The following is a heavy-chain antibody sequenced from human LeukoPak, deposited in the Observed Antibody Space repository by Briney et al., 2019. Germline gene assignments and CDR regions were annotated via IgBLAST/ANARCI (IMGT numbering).Heavy chain of an antibody. D-gene: IGHD6-19*01. CDR2: IYYSGST. Sequence: SETLSLTCTVSGGSISSYYWSWIRQPPGKELEWIGYIYYSGSTNYNPSLKSRVAISVDTSKNQFSLKLSSVTAADTAVYYCARSRSRSGRFDYWGQGTLVTVSS. CDR1: GGSISSYY. CDR3: ARSRSRSGRFDY. V-gene: IGHV4-59*01. J-gene: IGHJ4*02.